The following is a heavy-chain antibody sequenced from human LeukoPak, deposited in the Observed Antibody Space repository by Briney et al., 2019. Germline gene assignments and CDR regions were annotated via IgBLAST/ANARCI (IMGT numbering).Heavy chain of an antibody. CDR2: ITGTGDGT. J-gene: IGHJ6*02. V-gene: IGHV3-23*01. D-gene: IGHD2-15*01. Sequence: GGSLRLSCAASGFTFSRFAMNWVRQAPGKGLEWVSTITGTGDGTYYADSVKGRFTISRDNSKNTLYLQMNSLRAEDTAVYYCARRHCGGSCYSSYYLMDVWGQGTTVTVSS. CDR3: ARRHCGGSCYSSYYLMDV. CDR1: GFTFSRFA.